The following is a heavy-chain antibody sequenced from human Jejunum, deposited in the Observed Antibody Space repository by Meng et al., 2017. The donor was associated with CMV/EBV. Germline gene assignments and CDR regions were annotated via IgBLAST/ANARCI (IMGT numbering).Heavy chain of an antibody. D-gene: IGHD1-26*01. CDR2: IYTSGST. J-gene: IGHJ5*02. CDR1: AGSISGCY. V-gene: IGHV4-4*07. Sequence: QVQLQEWGPGLVKSSDTLSLTCFVSAGSISGCYWSWIRQPAGKGLEWIGRIYTSGSTHYNPSLKSRLTMSVDLSNNQISLKLRSVTAADTAVYYCARESGSYYWFDPWGQGTLVTVSS. CDR3: ARESGSYYWFDP.